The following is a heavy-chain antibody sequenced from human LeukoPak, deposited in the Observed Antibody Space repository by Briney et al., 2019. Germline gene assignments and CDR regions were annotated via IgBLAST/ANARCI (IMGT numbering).Heavy chain of an antibody. V-gene: IGHV1-69*05. CDR3: ARARGNSSWFPSWFDP. CDR1: GGTFSSYA. CDR2: IIPIFGTA. D-gene: IGHD6-13*01. J-gene: IGHJ5*02. Sequence: ASVKVSCKASGGTFSSYAISWVRQAPGQGLEWMGGIIPIFGTANYAQKFQGRVTITTDESTSTAYMELSSLRSEDTAVYYCARARGNSSWFPSWFDPWGQGTLVTVSS.